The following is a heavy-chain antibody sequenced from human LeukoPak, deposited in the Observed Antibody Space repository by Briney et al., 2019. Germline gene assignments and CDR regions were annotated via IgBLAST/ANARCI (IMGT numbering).Heavy chain of an antibody. J-gene: IGHJ6*04. D-gene: IGHD3-9*01. V-gene: IGHV1-69*06. CDR1: GGTFSSYA. CDR3: ARTYYDILTGYYRYYYYYGMGV. CDR2: IIPIFGTA. Sequence: SVRVSCKASGGTFSSYAISWVRQAPGQGLEWMGGIIPIFGTANYAQKFQGRVTITADKSTSTAYMELSSLRSEDTAVYYCARTYYDILTGYYRYYYYYGMGVWGKGTTVTVSS.